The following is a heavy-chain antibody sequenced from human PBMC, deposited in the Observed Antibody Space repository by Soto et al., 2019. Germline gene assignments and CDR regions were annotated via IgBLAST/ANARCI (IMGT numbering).Heavy chain of an antibody. D-gene: IGHD1-26*01. Sequence: SVEVSCASCGYTVTLYVMHGVRQIPGHGLASMEWINPNSGRSNYVQKFQGWVTMTRDTSISTAYMELSRLRSDDTAVYYCARGVEASAQAEYYYSGMDVWGQGTTVTVSS. CDR2: INPNSGRS. CDR3: ARGVEASAQAEYYYSGMDV. J-gene: IGHJ6*02. CDR1: GYTVTLYV. V-gene: IGHV1-2*04.